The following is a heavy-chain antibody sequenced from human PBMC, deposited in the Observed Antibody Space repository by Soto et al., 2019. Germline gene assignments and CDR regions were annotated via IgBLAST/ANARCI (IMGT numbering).Heavy chain of an antibody. Sequence: GASVKVSCKASGYTFTSYYMHWVRQAPGQGLEWMGIINPSGGSTSYAQKNQGRITMTRDTSTSTVYMELSSLRSEDTAEYYCARGGGPVPPDFGYWGQGTLVTVSS. V-gene: IGHV1-46*03. J-gene: IGHJ4*02. CDR2: INPSGGST. CDR1: GYTFTSYY. D-gene: IGHD3-16*01. CDR3: ARGGGPVPPDFGY.